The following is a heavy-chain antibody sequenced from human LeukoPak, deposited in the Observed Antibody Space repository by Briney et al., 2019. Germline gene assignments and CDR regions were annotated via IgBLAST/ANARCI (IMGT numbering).Heavy chain of an antibody. D-gene: IGHD1-26*01. CDR1: GFTFSSSG. CDR3: AKGRWEIDY. Sequence: PGGSLRLSCAASGFTFSSSGMHWVRQAPGKGLEWVAFIQYDGDNKYYPDSVKGRFTISRDISKNTLYLQVNSLRAADTAVYYCAKGRWEIDYWGQGTLVTVSS. J-gene: IGHJ4*02. V-gene: IGHV3-30*02. CDR2: IQYDGDNK.